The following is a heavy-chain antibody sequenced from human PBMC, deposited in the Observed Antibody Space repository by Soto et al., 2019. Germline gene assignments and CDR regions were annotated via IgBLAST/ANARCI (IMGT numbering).Heavy chain of an antibody. J-gene: IGHJ4*02. D-gene: IGHD1-1*01. CDR3: ARSPWNWNYFDY. V-gene: IGHV3-21*01. Sequence: PGGSLRLSCAASGFTFSSYSMNWVRQAPGKGLEWVSSISSSSSYIYYADSVKGRFTISRDNAKNSLYLQMNSLRAEDTAVYYCARSPWNWNYFDYWGQGTLVTVSS. CDR2: ISSSSSYI. CDR1: GFTFSSYS.